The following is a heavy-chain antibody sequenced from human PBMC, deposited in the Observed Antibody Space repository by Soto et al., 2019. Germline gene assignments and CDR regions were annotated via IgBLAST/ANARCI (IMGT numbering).Heavy chain of an antibody. CDR2: ISSSSSYI. V-gene: IGHV3-21*01. Sequence: GGSLRLSCAASGFTFSSYSMNWVRQVPGKGLEWVSSISSSSSYIYYADSVKGRFTISRDNAKNSLYLQMNSLRAEDTAVYYCARDPRLRYFDWLPRGYYFDYWGQGTLVTVSS. J-gene: IGHJ4*02. CDR1: GFTFSSYS. CDR3: ARDPRLRYFDWLPRGYYFDY. D-gene: IGHD3-9*01.